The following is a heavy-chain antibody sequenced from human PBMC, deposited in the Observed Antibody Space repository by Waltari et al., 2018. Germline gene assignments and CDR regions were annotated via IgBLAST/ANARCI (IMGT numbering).Heavy chain of an antibody. J-gene: IGHJ6*02. Sequence: EVQLLESGGGLVQPGGSLRLSCAASGFIFSDYAMNWVRQAPGKGLEWVSFIRGIGGSTSYADSVKCRFTISRDNSKKTLYLQINSLRGEDAAVYYCANLGAAMRVYSFDGLDVWGQGTTVTVSS. CDR2: IRGIGGST. D-gene: IGHD2-2*01. V-gene: IGHV3-23*01. CDR1: GFIFSDYA. CDR3: ANLGAAMRVYSFDGLDV.